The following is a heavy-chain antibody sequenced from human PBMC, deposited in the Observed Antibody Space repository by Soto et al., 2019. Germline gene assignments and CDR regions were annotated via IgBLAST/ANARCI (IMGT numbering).Heavy chain of an antibody. D-gene: IGHD2-21*02. J-gene: IGHJ4*02. CDR2: INAGNGNT. CDR1: GYTFTSYA. CDR3: ARSMVVVTALDY. V-gene: IGHV1-3*05. Sequence: QVQLVQSGAEEKKPGASVKVSCKASGYTFTSYAMHWVRQAPGQRLEWMGWINAGNGNTKYSQKFQGRVTITSDTSASTAYMELSSLRSEDTAVYYCARSMVVVTALDYWCQGTLVTFSS.